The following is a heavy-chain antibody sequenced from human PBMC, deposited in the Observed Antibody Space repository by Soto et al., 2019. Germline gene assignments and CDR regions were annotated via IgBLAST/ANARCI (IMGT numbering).Heavy chain of an antibody. CDR3: VRSLAEVGQKWLDP. CDR1: GFRFGGFG. J-gene: IGHJ5*02. Sequence: EVQVMESGGDLVQPGGSLTLSCVGSGFRFGGFGMYWVRQAPGKGLEFVSAVDSRGTYTYYADSVKGRFTISRDNFKNALYLQMGSLRTEDMAVYYCVRSLAEVGQKWLDPWGQGTLVTVSS. CDR2: VDSRGTYT. V-gene: IGHV3-64*07. D-gene: IGHD3-3*02.